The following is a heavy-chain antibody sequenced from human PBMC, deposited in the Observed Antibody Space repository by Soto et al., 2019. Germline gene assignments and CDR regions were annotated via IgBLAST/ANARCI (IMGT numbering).Heavy chain of an antibody. J-gene: IGHJ4*02. V-gene: IGHV4-4*02. CDR3: ARHNYGSGSTYFDY. Sequence: SEXLSLTCVVSGGSISSTNWWTWVRQTPGKGLEWIGEVYHTGSTKYNPSLRNRVTISLDKSNNQFSLKLNSMTAADTAVYYCARHNYGSGSTYFDYWGQGTLVTVSS. CDR2: VYHTGST. D-gene: IGHD3-10*01. CDR1: GGSISSTNW.